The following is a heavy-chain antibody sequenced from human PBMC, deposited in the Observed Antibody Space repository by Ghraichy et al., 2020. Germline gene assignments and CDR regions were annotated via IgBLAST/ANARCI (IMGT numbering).Heavy chain of an antibody. V-gene: IGHV3-7*01. Sequence: GGSLRLSCAASGFTFRPYMMTWVRQAPGKGLEWVASMKQDVGEEYYVDSVKGRFTISRDNAKNSLFLQMNTLRAEDSALYFCARDNDFRIDYWGQGTLVTVSP. D-gene: IGHD4-11*01. CDR1: GFTFRPYM. CDR3: ARDNDFRIDY. CDR2: MKQDVGEE. J-gene: IGHJ4*02.